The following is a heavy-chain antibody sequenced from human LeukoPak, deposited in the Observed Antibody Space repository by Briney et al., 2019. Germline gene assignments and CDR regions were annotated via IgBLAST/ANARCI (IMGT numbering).Heavy chain of an antibody. CDR3: ARDRGWCSSTSCYEDNFDY. Sequence: PSETLSLTCNVSGGSISTTTNSWGWAWIRQRPTKGLEWIGSIYYGGSPYYTSSLKSRVTISVDTSKNQFSLKLSSVTAADTAVYYCARDRGWCSSTSCYEDNFDYWGQGTLVTVSS. CDR1: GGSISTTTNS. D-gene: IGHD2-2*01. J-gene: IGHJ4*02. V-gene: IGHV4-39*07. CDR2: IYYGGSP.